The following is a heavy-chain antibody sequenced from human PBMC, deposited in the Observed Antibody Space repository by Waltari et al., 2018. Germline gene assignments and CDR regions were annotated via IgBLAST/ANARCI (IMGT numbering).Heavy chain of an antibody. D-gene: IGHD1-26*01. V-gene: IGHV3-23*04. CDR2: ISGGGTGP. J-gene: IGHJ6*03. CDR1: GGPFSNHA. Sequence: EVQLVESGGGLVQPGGSLRPSCAASGGPFSNHAMSWVRQAPGKGLEWVSGISGGGTGPYYADSVKGRFTSSRDNSKNTLYLQMDSLRVEDTAVYYCAKDKDSDVSFYYMDVWGKGTTVTVSS. CDR3: AKDKDSDVSFYYMDV.